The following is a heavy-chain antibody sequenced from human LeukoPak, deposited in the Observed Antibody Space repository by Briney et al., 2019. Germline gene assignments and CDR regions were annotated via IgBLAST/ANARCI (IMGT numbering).Heavy chain of an antibody. J-gene: IGHJ6*03. CDR3: AGLRRAYNYYMDV. V-gene: IGHV3-21*06. CDR2: ISDSGNYI. D-gene: IGHD5-12*01. Sequence: GGSLRLSCASSEAIFNTFMMWVLREPPGRGVEMVSSISDSGNYIYYADSLKGRFTISRDNANNLLFLQMSSLTAEDTAVYFCAGLRRAYNYYMDVWGKGTTVSVS. CDR1: EAIFNTFM.